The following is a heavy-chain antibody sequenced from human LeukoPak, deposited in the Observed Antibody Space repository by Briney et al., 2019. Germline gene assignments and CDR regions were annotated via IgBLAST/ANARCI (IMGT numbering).Heavy chain of an antibody. CDR3: AKAPYYQPVDN. CDR2: INGNGDNT. D-gene: IGHD2-2*01. J-gene: IGHJ4*02. CDR1: GFTFSNYA. Sequence: GGSLRLSCAASGFTFSNYAMNWVRLAPGKGLEWVSGINGNGDNTYYADSVKGRFTISRDNSKNTLYLQMNSLRAEDTAVYYCAKAPYYQPVDNWGQGTLVTVSS. V-gene: IGHV3-23*01.